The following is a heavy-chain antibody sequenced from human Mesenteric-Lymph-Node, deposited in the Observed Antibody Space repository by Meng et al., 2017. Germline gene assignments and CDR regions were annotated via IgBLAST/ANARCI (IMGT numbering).Heavy chain of an antibody. J-gene: IGHJ5*02. CDR3: ARYYDSSGYYISWFDP. CDR2: IYYSGST. CDR1: VGSISSYY. D-gene: IGHD3-22*01. V-gene: IGHV4-59*01. Sequence: SETLSLTCTVSVGSISSYYWSWIRQPPGKGLEWIGYIYYSGSTNYNPSLKSRVTISVDTSKNQFSLKLSSVTAADTAVYYCARYYDSSGYYISWFDPWGQGTLVTVSS.